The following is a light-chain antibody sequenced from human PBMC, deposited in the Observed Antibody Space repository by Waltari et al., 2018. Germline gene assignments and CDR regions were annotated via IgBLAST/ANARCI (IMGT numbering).Light chain of an antibody. J-gene: IGLJ1*01. Sequence: QSVLTQPPSVSAAPGQKVTISCSGSRSNIGNNYVSWYQHFPGTAPKLLIYDSEKRPSGIRDLFSGSKSGTSATLDITGLQTGDEADYYCGSWDSSLSGHVFGTGTKVTVL. V-gene: IGLV1-51*01. CDR1: RSNIGNNY. CDR3: GSWDSSLSGHV. CDR2: DSE.